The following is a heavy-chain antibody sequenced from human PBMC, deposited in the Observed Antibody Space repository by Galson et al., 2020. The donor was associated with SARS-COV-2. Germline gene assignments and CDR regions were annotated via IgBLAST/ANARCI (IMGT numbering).Heavy chain of an antibody. CDR3: ARLPTLLYNSGGHHYETFDF. J-gene: IGHJ4*02. CDR2: INYGGGT. Sequence: SETLSLTCAVTDESFYGYYWSWIRQPPGKGLEWIGEINYGGGTNYNPSLKSRVAISVDTSKNQFSLRLTSVTAADTAMYYCARLPTLLYNSGGHHYETFDFWGQGTLVTVSS. V-gene: IGHV4-34*01. CDR1: DESFYGYY. D-gene: IGHD5-12*01.